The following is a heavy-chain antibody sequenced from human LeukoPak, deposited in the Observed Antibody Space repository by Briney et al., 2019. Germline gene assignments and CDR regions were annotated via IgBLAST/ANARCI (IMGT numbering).Heavy chain of an antibody. CDR2: IIPVFGTP. CDR1: GGTLSSYT. V-gene: IGHV1-69*05. Sequence: SVKVSCKASGGTLSSYTISWVRQAPGQGLEWVGGIIPVFGTPNYAQKFQGRVTVTTDESTNTAYMELISLRSEDTAVYYCARGNFDSGSFQAPELGWFDPWGQGTLVTVSS. CDR3: ARGNFDSGSFQAPELGWFDP. D-gene: IGHD6-6*01. J-gene: IGHJ5*02.